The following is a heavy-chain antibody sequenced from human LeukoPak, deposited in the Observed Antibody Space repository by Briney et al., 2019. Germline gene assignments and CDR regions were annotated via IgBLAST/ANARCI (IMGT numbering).Heavy chain of an antibody. CDR1: GGSFSGYY. J-gene: IGHJ4*02. D-gene: IGHD3-22*01. Sequence: SETLSLTCAVYGGSFSGYYWSWIRQPPGKGLEWIGEINHSGSTNYNPSLKSRVAISVDTSKNQFSLKLSSVTAADTAVYYCARRRSYYYDSSGYYFDYWGQGILVTVSS. CDR3: ARRRSYYYDSSGYYFDY. CDR2: INHSGST. V-gene: IGHV4-34*01.